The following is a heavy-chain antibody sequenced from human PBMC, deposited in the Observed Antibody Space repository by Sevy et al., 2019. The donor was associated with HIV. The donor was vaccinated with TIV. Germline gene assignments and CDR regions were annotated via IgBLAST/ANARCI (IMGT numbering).Heavy chain of an antibody. CDR1: GFSFSSYS. V-gene: IGHV3-21*01. CDR3: ARWDADRRWYFAY. D-gene: IGHD1-26*01. J-gene: IGHJ4*02. Sequence: GGSLRLSCAASGFSFSSYSMNWVRQAPGKGLEWASSISSSSSYIYYTDSVKGRFTISRDNAKNSLYLQMNSLRAEETAVYYCARWDADRRWYFAYWGQGTLVTVSS. CDR2: ISSSSSYI.